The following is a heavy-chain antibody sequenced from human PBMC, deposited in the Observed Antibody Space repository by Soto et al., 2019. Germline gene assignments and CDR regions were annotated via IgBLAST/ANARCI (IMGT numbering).Heavy chain of an antibody. CDR2: IYYRGST. Sequence: VQLQESGPGLVKPSQTLSLTCTVAGGSISSGDYYWSWLRQPPGKGLEWIGYIYYRGSTYYNPSLKSRVTISLDTSKIQFSLRLSSVPAADTAVYYCARVWSSIAVRPFDYWGHGTLVTVSS. CDR1: GGSISSGDYY. CDR3: ARVWSSIAVRPFDY. J-gene: IGHJ4*01. V-gene: IGHV4-30-4*01. D-gene: IGHD6-6*01.